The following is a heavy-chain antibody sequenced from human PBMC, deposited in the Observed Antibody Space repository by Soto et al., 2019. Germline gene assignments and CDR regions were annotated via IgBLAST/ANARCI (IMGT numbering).Heavy chain of an antibody. V-gene: IGHV3-33*01. D-gene: IGHD6-6*01. CDR2: IWYDGSNK. Sequence: QVQLVESGGGVVQPGRSLRLSCAASGFTFSSYGMHWFRQAPGKGLEGVAVIWYDGSNKYYADSVKGRFTISRDNSKNTLYLQMNSLRAEDTAVYYCARDYWSSSSGLVGYYYYYGMDVWGQGTTVTVSS. CDR3: ARDYWSSSSGLVGYYYYYGMDV. CDR1: GFTFSSYG. J-gene: IGHJ6*02.